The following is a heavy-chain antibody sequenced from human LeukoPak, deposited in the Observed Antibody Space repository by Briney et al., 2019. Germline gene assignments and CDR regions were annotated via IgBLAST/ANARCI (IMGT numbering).Heavy chain of an antibody. CDR2: ISWNSGSI. V-gene: IGHV3-9*01. D-gene: IGHD3-10*01. CDR3: AKDKGGGGYYYYYGREV. CDR1: GFTFDGYA. J-gene: IGHJ6*02. Sequence: GGSLRLSCAASGFTFDGYAMHWVRQAPGKGLEWVSGISWNSGSIVYADSVKGRFTISRDNAKNSLYLQMNSLRAEDTALYYCAKDKGGGGYYYYYGREVGAQGPRAPFPS.